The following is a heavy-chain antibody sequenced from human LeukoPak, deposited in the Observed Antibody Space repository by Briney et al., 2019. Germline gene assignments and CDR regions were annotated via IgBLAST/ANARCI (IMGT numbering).Heavy chain of an antibody. CDR2: INHSGST. CDR3: AGHSSSHYFDY. J-gene: IGHJ4*02. Sequence: SETLSLTCAVYGGSFSGYYWSWIRQPPGKGLEWIGEINHSGSTNYNPSLKSRVTISVDTSKNQFSLKLSSVTAADTAVYYCAGHSSSHYFDYWGQGTLVTVSS. V-gene: IGHV4-34*01. CDR1: GGSFSGYY. D-gene: IGHD6-6*01.